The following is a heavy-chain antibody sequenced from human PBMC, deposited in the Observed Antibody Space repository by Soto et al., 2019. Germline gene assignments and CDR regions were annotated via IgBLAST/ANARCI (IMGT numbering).Heavy chain of an antibody. J-gene: IGHJ6*02. CDR3: VRQAKLTTVTANVGYYYGLDV. Sequence: EVQLVESGGGLVKPGGPLTLSCEGSGFTFRNAWMSWVRQAPGKGLEWVGRIKSFSDGETTNYAAPVKGRFTISRDNSKNTLYLQMNSLRAEDTAVYYCVRQAKLTTVTANVGYYYGLDVWGQGTTVTVSS. CDR1: GFTFRNAW. CDR2: IKSFSDGETT. D-gene: IGHD4-4*01. V-gene: IGHV3-15*01.